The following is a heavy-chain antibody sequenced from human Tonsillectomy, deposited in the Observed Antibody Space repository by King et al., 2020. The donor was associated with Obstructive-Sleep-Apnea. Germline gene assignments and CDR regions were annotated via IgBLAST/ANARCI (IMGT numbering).Heavy chain of an antibody. J-gene: IGHJ4*02. CDR2: ISPNSGAT. V-gene: IGHV1-2*02. CDR1: GYTFSGYY. CDR3: ARDMNAYDSTSPAY. Sequence: QLVQSGAEVKKPGASVKVSCKASGYTFSGYYIHWVRQAPGQGLEWMGWISPNSGATQYAQKFQDRVTMTRDTSITTAYLDLSRLRSDDTAIYYCARDMNAYDSTSPAYWGQGTLVTVSS. D-gene: IGHD3-10*01.